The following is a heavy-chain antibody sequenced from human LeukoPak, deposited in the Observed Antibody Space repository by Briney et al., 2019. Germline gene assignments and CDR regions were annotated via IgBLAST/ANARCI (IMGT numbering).Heavy chain of an antibody. CDR2: ISSSGSTI. CDR3: ARDLRYYYDSRGFDY. J-gene: IGHJ4*02. CDR1: GFIFSSYE. D-gene: IGHD3-22*01. V-gene: IGHV3-48*03. Sequence: GGSLRLSCAASGFIFSSYEMNWVRQAPGKGLEWVSYISSSGSTIYYADSVKGRFTISRDNAKNSLYLQMNSLRAEDTAVYYCARDLRYYYDSRGFDYWGQGTLVTVSS.